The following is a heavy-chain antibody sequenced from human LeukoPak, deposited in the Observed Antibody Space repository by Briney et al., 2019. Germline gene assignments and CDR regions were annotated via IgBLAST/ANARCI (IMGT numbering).Heavy chain of an antibody. CDR1: GYTFTSYG. V-gene: IGHV1-18*01. D-gene: IGHD3-9*01. J-gene: IGHJ5*01. CDR3: ARMGYYDILTGYPPNWFDS. Sequence: ASVKVSCKASGYTFTSYGISWVRQAPGQGLEWMGWISAYNGNTNYAQKLQGRVTMTTDTSTSTAYMELRSLRSDDTAVYYCARMGYYDILTGYPPNWFDSWGQGTLVTVSS. CDR2: ISAYNGNT.